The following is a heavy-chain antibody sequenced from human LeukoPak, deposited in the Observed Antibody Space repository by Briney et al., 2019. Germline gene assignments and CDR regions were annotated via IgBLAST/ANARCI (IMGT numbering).Heavy chain of an antibody. Sequence: PSETLSLTCAVYGGSFSGYYWSWIRQPPGKGLEWIGEINHSGSTNYNPSLKSRVTISVDTSKNQFSLKLSSVTAADTAVYYCARGVVVVPAAISLFNYYYYMDVWGKGTTVTISS. V-gene: IGHV4-34*01. D-gene: IGHD2-2*01. CDR3: ARGVVVVPAAISLFNYYYYMDV. J-gene: IGHJ6*03. CDR1: GGSFSGYY. CDR2: INHSGST.